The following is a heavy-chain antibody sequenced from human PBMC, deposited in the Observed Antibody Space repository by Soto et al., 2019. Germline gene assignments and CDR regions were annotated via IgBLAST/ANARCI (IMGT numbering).Heavy chain of an antibody. CDR3: ARETQVRGVIPFDY. J-gene: IGHJ4*02. V-gene: IGHV2-5*02. CDR2: IYFDDEK. Sequence: QITLKESGPTLVKPTQTLTLTCTFSGFSLSTSGVGVGWIRQPPGKALEWLALIYFDDEKRYITSLKSRLTITKETSKNQVVLTMTNMDPVDTATYYCARETQVRGVIPFDYWGQGTLVTVSS. D-gene: IGHD3-10*01. CDR1: GFSLSTSGVG.